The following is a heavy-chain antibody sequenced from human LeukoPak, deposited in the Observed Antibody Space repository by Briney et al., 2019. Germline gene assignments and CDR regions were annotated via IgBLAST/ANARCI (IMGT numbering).Heavy chain of an antibody. CDR1: GGSISNYY. Sequence: SETLSLTCNVSGGSISNYYWTWIRQPAGRGLEWIGRIYSSGTTTYNPSLKSRVAMSVDTSRNQFSLKLSSVTAADTAVYYCARVSPIAVAGSTYYYAIDVWGQGTTVTVSS. V-gene: IGHV4-4*07. CDR2: IYSSGTT. CDR3: ARVSPIAVAGSTYYYAIDV. J-gene: IGHJ6*02. D-gene: IGHD6-19*01.